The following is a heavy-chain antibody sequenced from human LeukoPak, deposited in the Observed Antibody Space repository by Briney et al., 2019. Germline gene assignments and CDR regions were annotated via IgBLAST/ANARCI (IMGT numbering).Heavy chain of an antibody. D-gene: IGHD5-18*01. CDR2: ISAYNGNT. Sequence: GASVKVSFKASGYTFTSYGISWVRQAPGQGLEWMGWISAYNGNTNYAQKLQGRVTMTTDTSTSTAYMELRSLRSDDTAVYYCARDQYSYGPSTSTFDYWGQGTLVTVSS. CDR3: ARDQYSYGPSTSTFDY. J-gene: IGHJ4*02. V-gene: IGHV1-18*01. CDR1: GYTFTSYG.